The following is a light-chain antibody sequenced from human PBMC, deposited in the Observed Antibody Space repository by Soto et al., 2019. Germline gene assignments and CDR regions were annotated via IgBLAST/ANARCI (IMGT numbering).Light chain of an antibody. CDR1: QTVSSNF. V-gene: IGKV3-20*01. J-gene: IGKJ2*01. CDR2: GAS. Sequence: EIVLTQSPGTLSLSPGERATLSCRASQTVSSNFLAWYQQKPGQAPRLLIYGASSRATGIPDRFSGSGSGTEFTLTINRLEPEDFAVYYCQQYGSSPRTFGQGTKLEIK. CDR3: QQYGSSPRT.